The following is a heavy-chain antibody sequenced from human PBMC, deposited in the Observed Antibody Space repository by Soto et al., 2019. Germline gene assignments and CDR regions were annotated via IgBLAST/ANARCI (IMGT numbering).Heavy chain of an antibody. CDR1: GFTFSSYG. V-gene: IGHV3-33*01. CDR3: ARDVYSGYSSSWYLHYYYYGMDV. CDR2: IWYDGSNK. Sequence: GGSLRLSCAASGFTFSSYGMHWVRQAPGKGLEWVAVIWYDGSNKYYADSVKGRFTISRDNSKNTLYLQMNSLRAEDTAVYYCARDVYSGYSSSWYLHYYYYGMDVWGQGTTVTVSS. J-gene: IGHJ6*02. D-gene: IGHD6-13*01.